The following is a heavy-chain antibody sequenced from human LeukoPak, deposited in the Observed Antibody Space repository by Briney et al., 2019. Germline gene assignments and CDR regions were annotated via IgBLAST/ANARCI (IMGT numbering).Heavy chain of an antibody. Sequence: SETLSLTSTVSGGSITTSSYYWGWIRQPPGKGLEWIGFIYYSGSTYYNPSLKGRVTISVDTSKNQFSLKLSSGTAADTAVYYCARAFRARYFDLWGRGTLVTVSS. CDR3: ARAFRARYFDL. V-gene: IGHV4-39*01. D-gene: IGHD2/OR15-2a*01. CDR1: GGSITTSSYY. CDR2: IYYSGST. J-gene: IGHJ2*01.